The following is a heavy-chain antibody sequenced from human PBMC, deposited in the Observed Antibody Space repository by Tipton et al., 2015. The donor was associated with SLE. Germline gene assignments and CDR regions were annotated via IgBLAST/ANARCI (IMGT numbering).Heavy chain of an antibody. Sequence: GSLRLSCVASGFTFRSSSMAWVRRAPGRGLGWVSIIYYGARRYSRDSVKGRFTISRDDSKNTLDLQMDSLRAEDTGIYYCAKGGAGGLFFDSWGQGTLVTVSS. J-gene: IGHJ4*02. CDR3: AKGGAGGLFFDS. D-gene: IGHD3/OR15-3a*01. V-gene: IGHV3-23*03. CDR2: IYYGARR. CDR1: GFTFRSSS.